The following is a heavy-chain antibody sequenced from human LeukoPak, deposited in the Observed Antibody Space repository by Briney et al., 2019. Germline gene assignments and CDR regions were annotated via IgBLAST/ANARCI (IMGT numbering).Heavy chain of an antibody. CDR1: GFTFSSYW. V-gene: IGHV3-7*01. Sequence: PGGSLRLSCAASGFTFSSYWMSWVRQAPGKWLEWVASIKQDGSEKYYVDSVKGRFTISRDNAKNSLYLQMNSLRAEDTAVYYCAGSNWPGSYSDYYMDVWGKGTTVTISS. D-gene: IGHD3-10*01. CDR3: AGSNWPGSYSDYYMDV. CDR2: IKQDGSEK. J-gene: IGHJ6*03.